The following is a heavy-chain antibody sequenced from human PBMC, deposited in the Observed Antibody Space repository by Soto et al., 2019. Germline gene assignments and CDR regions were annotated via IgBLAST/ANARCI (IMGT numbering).Heavy chain of an antibody. Sequence: SETLSLTCSVSGGSINNNDYYLSWIRQTPGKGLEWIGYVYYSGSSDYSQSLKSRLSMSIDKSQNQFHLKLNSVTAADTATYYCARMSYFYDKWYFDLWGRGTLVTVSS. CDR2: VYYSGSS. V-gene: IGHV4-30-4*01. CDR3: ARMSYFYDKWYFDL. J-gene: IGHJ2*01. CDR1: GGSINNNDYY. D-gene: IGHD3-22*01.